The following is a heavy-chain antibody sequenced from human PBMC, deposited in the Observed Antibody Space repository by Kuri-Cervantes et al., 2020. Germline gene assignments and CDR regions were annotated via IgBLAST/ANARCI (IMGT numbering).Heavy chain of an antibody. V-gene: IGHV3-74*01. CDR1: GFTFSSYW. CDR3: ARDLRGGADY. J-gene: IGHJ4*02. D-gene: IGHD3-10*01. CDR2: INSDGSSA. Sequence: GESLKISCAASGFTFSSYWMHWVRQAQGKGLVWVSRINSDGSSASYTDSVKGRFTISRDNAKNTLYLQMNSLRAEDTAVYYCARDLRGGADYWGQGTLVTVSS.